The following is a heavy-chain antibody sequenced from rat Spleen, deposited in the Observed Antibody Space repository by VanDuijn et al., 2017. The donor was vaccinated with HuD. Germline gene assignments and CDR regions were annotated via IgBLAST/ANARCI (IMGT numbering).Heavy chain of an antibody. Sequence: EVKLVESGGGLVQPGRSLKLSCAVSGFNFNDYWMGWVRQAPGKGLEWIGEINKDSSTINYIPSLKDKFTISRDNAQDTLYLQKSKLGSEDTAIYYCVREELGVRDWGQGTLVTVSS. V-gene: IGHV4-2*01. CDR1: GFNFNDYW. CDR2: INKDSSTI. J-gene: IGHJ3*01. D-gene: IGHD5-1*01. CDR3: VREELGVRD.